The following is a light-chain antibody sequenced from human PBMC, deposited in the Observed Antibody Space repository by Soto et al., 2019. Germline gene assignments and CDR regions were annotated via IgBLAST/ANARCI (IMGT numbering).Light chain of an antibody. J-gene: IGKJ4*01. V-gene: IGKV3-11*01. CDR2: ETS. CDR3: QQRTGWPPDVS. Sequence: DILLTQSPATLSLSPGERASLFCRASESVGNALAWYQQKPGQAPRLLLYETSNRATGIPARFRGNGSGTDFTLTISSLEPEDFAVYFCQQRTGWPPDVSFGGGTKVEVK. CDR1: ESVGNA.